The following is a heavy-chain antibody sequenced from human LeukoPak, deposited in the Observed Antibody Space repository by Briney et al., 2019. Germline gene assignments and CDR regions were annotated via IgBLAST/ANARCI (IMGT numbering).Heavy chain of an antibody. CDR3: ARLSDGDSDY. Sequence: GESLKISCRGSGYSFINYWIAWVRQMPGKGLEWMGIIFPGDSDTRYSPSFQGQVAISADKTISTVYLQWSSLKASDTAMYYCARLSDGDSDYWGQGTLVSVSS. CDR1: GYSFINYW. V-gene: IGHV5-51*01. CDR2: IFPGDSDT. J-gene: IGHJ4*02. D-gene: IGHD2-21*01.